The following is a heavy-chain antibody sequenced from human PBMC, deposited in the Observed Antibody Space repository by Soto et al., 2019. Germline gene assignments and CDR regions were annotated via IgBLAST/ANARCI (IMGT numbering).Heavy chain of an antibody. CDR2: IYYSGST. CDR1: GCSISSGGYS. J-gene: IGHJ4*02. Sequence: SETLSLTCTVSGCSISSGGYSWSWSRQHPGKGLEWIGYIYYSGSTYYNPSLKSRVTISVDTSKNQFSLKLSSVTAADTAVYYCARGSILDYWGQGTLVTVSS. V-gene: IGHV4-31*03. D-gene: IGHD2-21*01. CDR3: ARGSILDY.